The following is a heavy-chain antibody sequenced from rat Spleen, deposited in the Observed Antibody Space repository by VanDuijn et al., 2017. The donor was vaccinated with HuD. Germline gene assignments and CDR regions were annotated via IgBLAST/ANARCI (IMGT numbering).Heavy chain of an antibody. CDR3: AKRGWYYFDY. CDR1: GFTFSSFV. Sequence: EVQLVESGGGLVQPGGSLKLSCAASGFTFSSFVMAWVRHAPKKGLEWVASITSAGGNTFYPDSVKGRFTISRDNAKSTLYLHMDSLRSEDTATYYCAKRGWYYFDYWGQGVMVTVSS. V-gene: IGHV5-25*01. CDR2: ITSAGGNT. J-gene: IGHJ2*01.